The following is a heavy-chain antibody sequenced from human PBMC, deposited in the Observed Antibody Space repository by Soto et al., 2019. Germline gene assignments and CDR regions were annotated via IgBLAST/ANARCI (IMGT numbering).Heavy chain of an antibody. CDR3: ASTRGYSNYFWFDP. V-gene: IGHV4-59*08. Sequence: GMTSETLSLTCTVSGGSISSYYWSWIRQPPGKGLEWIGYIYYSGSTNYNPSLKSRVTISVDTSKNQFSLKLSSVTAADTAVYYCASTRGYSNYFWFDPWGQGTLVTVSS. CDR1: GGSISSYY. J-gene: IGHJ5*02. CDR2: IYYSGST. D-gene: IGHD4-4*01.